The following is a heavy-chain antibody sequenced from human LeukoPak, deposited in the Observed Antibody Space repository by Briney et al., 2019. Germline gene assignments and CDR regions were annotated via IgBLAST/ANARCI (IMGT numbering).Heavy chain of an antibody. CDR3: ARRYSGSSTDAFDI. J-gene: IGHJ3*02. Sequence: GTSVKVSCKASGYTFTNYFMHWVRQAPGQGLEWMGVINPSGGGTTYAQRFQGRVTITADESTSTAYMELSSLRSEDTAVYYCARRYSGSSTDAFDIWGQGTMVTVSS. D-gene: IGHD1-26*01. CDR1: GYTFTNYF. CDR2: INPSGGGT. V-gene: IGHV1-46*01.